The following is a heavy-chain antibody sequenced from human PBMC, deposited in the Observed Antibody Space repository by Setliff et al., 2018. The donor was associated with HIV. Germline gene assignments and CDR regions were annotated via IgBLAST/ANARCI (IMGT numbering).Heavy chain of an antibody. Sequence: SVKVSCKASGGTFSSYAISWVRQAPGQGLEWMGGIMPILGIANYAQKFQGRVTITADESTSTAYMELSSLRSEDTAGYYCARAAVAGPWRKLDYWGQGTLVTVSS. CDR3: ARAAVAGPWRKLDY. V-gene: IGHV1-69*10. D-gene: IGHD6-19*01. J-gene: IGHJ4*02. CDR1: GGTFSSYA. CDR2: IMPILGIA.